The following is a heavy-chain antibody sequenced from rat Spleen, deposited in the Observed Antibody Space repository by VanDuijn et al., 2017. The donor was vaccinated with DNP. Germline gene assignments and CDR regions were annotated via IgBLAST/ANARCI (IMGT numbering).Heavy chain of an antibody. J-gene: IGHJ2*01. V-gene: IGHV2S12*01. CDR3: TREVD. CDR2: ISSGGST. CDR1: GFSLTSYG. Sequence: QVQLKESGPGLVQPSQTLSLTCTVSGFSLTSYGVSWVRQPPGKGLEWIAAISSGGSTYYNSALKSRLSISRDTSKSQVFLKMNSLQTEDTAIYFCTREVDWGQGVMVTVSS.